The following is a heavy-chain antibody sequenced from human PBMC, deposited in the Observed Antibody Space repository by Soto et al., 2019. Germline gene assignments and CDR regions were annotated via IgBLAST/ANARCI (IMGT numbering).Heavy chain of an antibody. CDR3: VREGRSSTSCNTGCAFGI. Sequence: QVQLVESGGALVKPGGSLRLSCAASGFTSWDYDMSWIRQAPGKGLEWVSYISRSGNTMYYGDYVKGRFTISRDNTENSVFLQMISLRAEDTAVYYCVREGRSSTSCNTGCAFGIWGQGTMVTVSS. J-gene: IGHJ3*02. CDR1: GFTSWDYD. D-gene: IGHD2-2*02. V-gene: IGHV3-11*01. CDR2: ISRSGNTM.